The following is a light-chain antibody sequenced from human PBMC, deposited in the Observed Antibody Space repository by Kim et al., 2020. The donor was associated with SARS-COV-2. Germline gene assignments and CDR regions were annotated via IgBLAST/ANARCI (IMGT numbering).Light chain of an antibody. Sequence: EIVMTQSPVTLSVSPGERVTLSCRASQSVSSNLAWYQQTPGQAPRLLIYGASTRATGIPARFSGTGSGTEFTLTISSLQSEDFAVYYCQQYNNWPYTFGQGAKLEI. CDR1: QSVSSN. V-gene: IGKV3-15*01. CDR2: GAS. CDR3: QQYNNWPYT. J-gene: IGKJ2*01.